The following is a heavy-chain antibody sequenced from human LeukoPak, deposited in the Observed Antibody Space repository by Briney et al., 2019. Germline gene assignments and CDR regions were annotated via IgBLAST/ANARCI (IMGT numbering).Heavy chain of an antibody. V-gene: IGHV4-61*02. J-gene: IGHJ4*02. D-gene: IGHD1-26*01. CDR2: IYTSGST. Sequence: SETLSLTCTVSGGSISSGSYYWRWIRQPAGKGLEWIGRIYTSGSTNYNPSLKSRVTISVDTSKNQFSLKLSSVTAADTAVYYCARGSGRRGVFFDYWGQGTLVTVSS. CDR3: ARGSGRRGVFFDY. CDR1: GGSISSGSYY.